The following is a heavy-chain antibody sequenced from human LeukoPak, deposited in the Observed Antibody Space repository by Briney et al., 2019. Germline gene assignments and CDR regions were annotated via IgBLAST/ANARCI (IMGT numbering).Heavy chain of an antibody. V-gene: IGHV4-34*01. CDR3: ARGDTAMAN. CDR1: GGSFSGYY. D-gene: IGHD5-18*01. J-gene: IGHJ4*02. Sequence: SETLSLTCAVYGGSFSGYYWSWIRQPPGKGLEWIGEINHSGSTNYNPSLKSRVTMSVDTSKNQFSLKLSSVTAADTAVYYCARGDTAMANWGQGTLVTVSS. CDR2: INHSGST.